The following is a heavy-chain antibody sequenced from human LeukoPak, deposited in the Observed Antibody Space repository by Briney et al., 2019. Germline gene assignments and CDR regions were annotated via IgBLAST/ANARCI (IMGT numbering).Heavy chain of an antibody. CDR1: GGSISSSSYY. Sequence: SETLSLTCTVSGGSISSSSYYWGWIRQPPGKGLEWIGYIYYSGSTNYNPSLKSRVTISVDTSKNQFSLKLSSVTAADTAVYYCASRSSSSDAFDIWGQGTMVTVSS. V-gene: IGHV4-61*05. CDR3: ASRSSSSDAFDI. D-gene: IGHD6-19*01. J-gene: IGHJ3*02. CDR2: IYYSGST.